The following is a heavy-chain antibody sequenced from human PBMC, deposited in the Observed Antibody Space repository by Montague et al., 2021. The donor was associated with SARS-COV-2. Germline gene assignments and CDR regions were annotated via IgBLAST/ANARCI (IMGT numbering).Heavy chain of an antibody. CDR2: LHHGGAT. Sequence: SETLSLTCAVTGASMSPYHWSWIRQPPGKGLEWIGNLHHGGATNXNPSLESRVTMSVDTSKNQFSLNLISATAADTAVYFCATSLGGRYYWADYYFDYWGQGILVTVSA. J-gene: IGHJ4*02. CDR3: ATSLGGRYYWADYYFDY. D-gene: IGHD3-10*01. V-gene: IGHV4-59*03. CDR1: GASMSPYH.